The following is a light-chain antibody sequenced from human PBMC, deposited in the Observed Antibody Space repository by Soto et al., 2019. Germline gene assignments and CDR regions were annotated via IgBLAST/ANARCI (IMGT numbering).Light chain of an antibody. CDR3: SSYTSSSTV. CDR2: DVS. J-gene: IGLJ2*01. CDR1: SSAVGGYNY. Sequence: QSVLTQPASVSGSPGQSITISCTGTSSAVGGYNYVSWYQQHPVKAPKLMIYDVSNRPSGVSNRFSGSKSGNTASLTISGLQAEDEADYYCSSYTSSSTVFGGGTKLTVL. V-gene: IGLV2-14*01.